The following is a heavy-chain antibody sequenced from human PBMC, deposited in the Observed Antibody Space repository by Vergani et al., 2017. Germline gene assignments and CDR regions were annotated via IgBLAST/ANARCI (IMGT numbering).Heavy chain of an antibody. V-gene: IGHV4-59*08. CDR2: IYYSGST. Sequence: QVQLQQWGAGLLKPSETLSLTCTVSGGSISSYYWSWIRQPPGKGLEWIGYIYYSGSTNYNPSLKSRVTISVDTSKNQFSLKLSSVTAADTAVYYCARHKGGWFDFDYWGQGTLVTVSS. D-gene: IGHD6-19*01. J-gene: IGHJ4*02. CDR1: GGSISSYY. CDR3: ARHKGGWFDFDY.